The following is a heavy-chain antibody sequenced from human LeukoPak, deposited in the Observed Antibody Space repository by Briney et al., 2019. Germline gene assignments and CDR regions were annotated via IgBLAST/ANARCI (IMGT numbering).Heavy chain of an antibody. CDR1: GFTFSHYW. Sequence: PGGSLRLSCAASGFTFSHYWIHWVRQTPGKGLVWVSRINNYGSTTNYADSVKGRFTISRDNAKNSLYLQMNSLRAEDTALYYCAKDISVTPDSEGFDYWGQGTLVTVSS. CDR2: INNYGSTT. CDR3: AKDISVTPDSEGFDY. D-gene: IGHD4-17*01. V-gene: IGHV3-74*01. J-gene: IGHJ4*02.